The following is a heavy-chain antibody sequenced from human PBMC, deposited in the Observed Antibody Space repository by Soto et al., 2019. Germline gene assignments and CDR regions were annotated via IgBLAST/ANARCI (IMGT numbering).Heavy chain of an antibody. J-gene: IGHJ4*02. CDR1: GYSFTSYW. V-gene: IGHV5-51*03. CDR3: ARRPMLTFGGVIGHFDY. CDR2: IYPGDSAT. Sequence: EVQLVQSGAEVKKPGESLKISCKGSGYSFTSYWIGWVRQMPGKGLEWMGIIYPGDSATRYSPSFQGQVTISADKSISTAYLQWSSLKASDPAMYYCARRPMLTFGGVIGHFDYWGQGTLVTVSS. D-gene: IGHD3-16*02.